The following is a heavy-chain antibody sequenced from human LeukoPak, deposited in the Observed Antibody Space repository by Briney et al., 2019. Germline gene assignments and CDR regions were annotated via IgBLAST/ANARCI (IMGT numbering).Heavy chain of an antibody. J-gene: IGHJ5*02. Sequence: PGGSLRLSCAASGLSFSDYSMTWVRRAPGKGLEWVSSISSSSTYIHYADSVKGRFTISRDNGKNSLYLQMSSLRAEDTAVYYCARDDREPRLLWFGELIDPVGNWFDPWGRGTLVTVSS. D-gene: IGHD3-10*01. V-gene: IGHV3-21*01. CDR2: ISSSSTYI. CDR3: ARDDREPRLLWFGELIDPVGNWFDP. CDR1: GLSFSDYS.